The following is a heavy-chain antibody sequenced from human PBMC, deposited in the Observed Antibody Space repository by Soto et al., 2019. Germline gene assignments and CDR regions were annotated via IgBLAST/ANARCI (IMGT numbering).Heavy chain of an antibody. D-gene: IGHD3-22*01. CDR1: GFTFSSYA. CDR2: ISGSGGST. Sequence: PGGSLRLSCAASGFTFSSYAMSWVRQAPGEGLEWVSAISGSGGSTYYADSVKGRFTISRDNSKNTLYLQMNSLRAEDTAVYYCAKVYYDSSGYNWFDPWGQGTLVTVSS. J-gene: IGHJ5*02. CDR3: AKVYYDSSGYNWFDP. V-gene: IGHV3-23*01.